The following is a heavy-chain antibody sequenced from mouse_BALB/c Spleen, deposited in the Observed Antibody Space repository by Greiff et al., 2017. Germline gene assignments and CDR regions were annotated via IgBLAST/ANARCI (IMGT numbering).Heavy chain of an antibody. J-gene: IGHJ2*01. D-gene: IGHD2-4*01. V-gene: IGHV1-82*01. CDR1: GYAFSSSW. CDR3: AREGDYGFDY. CDR2: IYPGDGDT. Sequence: QVQLKQSGPELVKPGASVKISCKASGYAFSSSWMNWVKQRPGQDLEWIGRIYPGDGDTNYNGKFKGKATLTADKSSSTAYMQLSSLTSVDSAVYFCAREGDYGFDYWGQGTTLT.